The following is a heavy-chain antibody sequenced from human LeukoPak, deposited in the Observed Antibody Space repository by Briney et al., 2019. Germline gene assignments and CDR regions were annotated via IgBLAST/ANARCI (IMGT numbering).Heavy chain of an antibody. CDR1: GGSISSGSYY. J-gene: IGHJ4*02. CDR3: AGAFDY. CDR2: IYTSGTT. V-gene: IGHV4-61*02. Sequence: PSETLSLTCTVSGGSISSGSYYWSWIRQPAGKGLEWIGRIYTSGTTNYSPSLKSRVTISVDTSKNQFSLKLSSVTAADTAMYYCAGAFDYWGQGTLVTVSS.